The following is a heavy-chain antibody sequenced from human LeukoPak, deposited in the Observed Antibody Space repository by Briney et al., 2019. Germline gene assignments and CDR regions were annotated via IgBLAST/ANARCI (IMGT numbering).Heavy chain of an antibody. Sequence: GGSLRLSCAASRFTFSSYSMNWVRQAPGKGLEWVSAISGSGGSTYYADSVKGRFTISRDNSKNTLYLQMNSLRAEDTAVYYCAKGNEWLQALDYWGQGTLVTASS. V-gene: IGHV3-23*01. D-gene: IGHD5-24*01. CDR3: AKGNEWLQALDY. CDR2: ISGSGGST. J-gene: IGHJ4*01. CDR1: RFTFSSYS.